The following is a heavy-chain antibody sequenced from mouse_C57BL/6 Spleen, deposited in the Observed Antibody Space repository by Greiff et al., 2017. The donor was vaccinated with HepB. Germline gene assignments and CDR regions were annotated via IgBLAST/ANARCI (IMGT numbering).Heavy chain of an antibody. J-gene: IGHJ4*01. D-gene: IGHD2-3*01. CDR1: GFTFSSYG. V-gene: IGHV5-6*01. CDR2: ISSGGSYT. CDR3: ARALYDHYAMDY. Sequence: EVQRVESGGDLVKPGGSLKLSCAASGFTFSSYGMSWVRQTPDKRLEWVATISSGGSYTYYPDSVKGRFTISRDNAKNTLYLQMSSLKSEDTAMYYCARALYDHYAMDYWGQGTSVTVSS.